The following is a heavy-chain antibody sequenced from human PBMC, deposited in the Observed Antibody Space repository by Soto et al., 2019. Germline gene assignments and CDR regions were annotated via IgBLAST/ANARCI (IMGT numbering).Heavy chain of an antibody. V-gene: IGHV4-39*01. CDR1: GGSISSSSYY. Sequence: QLQLQESGPGLVKPSETLSLTCTVSGGSISSSSYYWGWIRQPPGKGLEWIGSLYYSGSTYYNPSLKSRVTISVDPSKNQFALKLCSVTAADTAVYYCVGSGYSPFDYWGQGTLVTVSS. CDR2: LYYSGST. J-gene: IGHJ4*02. CDR3: VGSGYSPFDY. D-gene: IGHD3-22*01.